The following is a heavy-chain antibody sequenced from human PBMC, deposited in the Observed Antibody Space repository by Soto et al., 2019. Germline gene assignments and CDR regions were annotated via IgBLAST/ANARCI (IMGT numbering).Heavy chain of an antibody. D-gene: IGHD5-18*01. CDR1: GGSFSGYY. J-gene: IGHJ4*02. V-gene: IGHV4-34*01. Sequence: SETLSLTCAVYGGSFSGYYWSWIRQPPGKGLEWIGEINHSGSTNYNPSLKSRVTISVDTSKNQFSLKLSSVTAADTAVYYCARGRRWIKLWAQGGYFDYWGQGTLVTVSS. CDR3: ARGRRWIKLWAQGGYFDY. CDR2: INHSGST.